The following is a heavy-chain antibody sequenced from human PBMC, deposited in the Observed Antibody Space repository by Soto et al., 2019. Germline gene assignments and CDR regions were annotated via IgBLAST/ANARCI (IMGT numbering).Heavy chain of an antibody. J-gene: IGHJ6*02. D-gene: IGHD3-3*01. CDR3: AIAVDYDFWSGTTHYGMDV. Sequence: EVQLVESGGGLVQPGGSLRLSCAASGLTFSQYWMHWVRQAPGQGLVWVSRISDDGTITDYADSVKGRFTVSRDNARNTHSLQMNSLRSEDTAVYFCAIAVDYDFWSGTTHYGMDVWGQGTTVTVS. CDR2: ISDDGTIT. CDR1: GLTFSQYW. V-gene: IGHV3-74*01.